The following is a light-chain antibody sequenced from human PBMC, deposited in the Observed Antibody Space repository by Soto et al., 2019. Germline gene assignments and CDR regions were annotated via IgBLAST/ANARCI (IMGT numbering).Light chain of an antibody. CDR1: QSVSATY. V-gene: IGKV3-20*01. Sequence: EIVLTQSPGTLSLSPGERATLSCRASQSVSATYLAWYQHRPGQAPRLLIYGASSRATGIPDRFSGSGSATDFTLAITRLEPEDVAVYYCQHYGSSTRTFGQGTRVDI. J-gene: IGKJ1*01. CDR2: GAS. CDR3: QHYGSSTRT.